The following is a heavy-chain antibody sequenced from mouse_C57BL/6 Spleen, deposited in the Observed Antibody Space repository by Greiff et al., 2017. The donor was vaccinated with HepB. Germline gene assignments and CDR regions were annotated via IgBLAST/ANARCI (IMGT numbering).Heavy chain of an antibody. J-gene: IGHJ2*01. V-gene: IGHV1-66*01. D-gene: IGHD2-10*01. Sequence: QVQLQQSGPELVKPGASVKISCKASGYSFTSYYIHWVKQRPGQGLEWIGWIYPGSGNTKYNEKFKGKATLTADTSSSTAYMQLSSLTSEDSAVYYCARALSYSHFDYWGQGTTLTVSS. CDR2: IYPGSGNT. CDR3: ARALSYSHFDY. CDR1: GYSFTSYY.